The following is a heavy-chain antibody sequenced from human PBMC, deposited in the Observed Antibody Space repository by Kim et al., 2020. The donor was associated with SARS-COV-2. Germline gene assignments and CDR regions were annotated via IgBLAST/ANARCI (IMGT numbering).Heavy chain of an antibody. Sequence: SETLSLTCTVSGGSISSYYWSWIRQPPGKGLEWIGYIYYSGSTNYNPSLKRRVTISVDTSKNQFSLKLSSVTAADTAVYYCARDGLAVAGSLYYYYGMDV. V-gene: IGHV4-59*01. CDR1: GGSISSYY. CDR3: ARDGLAVAGSLYYYYGMDV. CDR2: IYYSGST. D-gene: IGHD6-19*01. J-gene: IGHJ6*01.